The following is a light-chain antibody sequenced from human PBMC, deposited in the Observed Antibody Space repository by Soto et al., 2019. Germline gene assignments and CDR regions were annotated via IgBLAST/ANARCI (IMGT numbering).Light chain of an antibody. CDR3: CSYADGSIYF. Sequence: QSALTQPASVSGSPEQSITISCTGTSRDVGAYDYVSWYLQYPDKAPQLLIYYVDHRPSGVSSRFSGSKSGNTASLTISGLQAEDEGDYYCCSYADGSIYFFGTGTKVTVL. V-gene: IGLV2-14*03. CDR2: YVD. CDR1: SRDVGAYDY. J-gene: IGLJ1*01.